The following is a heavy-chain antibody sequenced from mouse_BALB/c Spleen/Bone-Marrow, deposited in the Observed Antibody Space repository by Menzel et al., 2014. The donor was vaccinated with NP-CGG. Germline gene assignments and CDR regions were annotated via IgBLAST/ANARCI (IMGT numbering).Heavy chain of an antibody. V-gene: IGHV1-39*01. CDR2: INPYYGST. CDR1: GYSFTDYI. Sequence: VQLKQSGPELVKPGASVKISCKASGYSFTDYIMLWVKQSHGKSLEWIGNINPYYGSTSYNLKFKGKATLTVDKSSSTAYMQLNSLTSEDSAVYYCARRDYGSSYGFAYWGQGTLVTVFA. D-gene: IGHD1-1*01. J-gene: IGHJ3*01. CDR3: ARRDYGSSYGFAY.